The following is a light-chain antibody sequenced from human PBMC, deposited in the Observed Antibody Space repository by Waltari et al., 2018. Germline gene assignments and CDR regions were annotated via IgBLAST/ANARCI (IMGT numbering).Light chain of an antibody. V-gene: IGKV4-1*01. CDR2: WAS. J-gene: IGKJ2*01. CDR1: QSVLYSSNNKNY. Sequence: DIVMTQSPDSLAVSLGERATINCKSSQSVLYSSNNKNYLAWYQQKPGQPPKLLIYWASTREAGVPDRFSGSGSETDFTLTISILQAEDVAVYYCQQYYSSLPYTFGQGTKLEIK. CDR3: QQYYSSLPYT.